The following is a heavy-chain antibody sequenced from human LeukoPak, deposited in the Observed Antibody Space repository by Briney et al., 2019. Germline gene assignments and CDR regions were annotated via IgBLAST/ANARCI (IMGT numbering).Heavy chain of an antibody. CDR3: ARDTGFSSSQLFDY. CDR1: GGTFSSYA. Sequence: ASVKVSCKASGGTFSSYAISWVRQAPGQGLEWMGGIIPIFGTANYAQKFQGRVTITADESTSTAYMELSSLRSEDTAVYYCARDTGFSSSQLFDYWGQGTLVTVSS. V-gene: IGHV1-69*13. D-gene: IGHD6-6*01. CDR2: IIPIFGTA. J-gene: IGHJ4*02.